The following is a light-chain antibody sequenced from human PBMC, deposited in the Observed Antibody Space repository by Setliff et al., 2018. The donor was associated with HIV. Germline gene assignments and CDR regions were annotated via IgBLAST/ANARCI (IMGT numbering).Light chain of an antibody. CDR1: STDVGGYDY. Sequence: QSALTQPASVSGSPGQSITISCTGTSTDVGGYDYVSWYQQLPGRAPKLINFEVTNRPSGISLRFSGSKSGNTVSLTISGVQAEDEADYYCCSYTSRSTRGFGTGTKV. CDR3: CSYTSRSTRG. V-gene: IGLV2-14*01. J-gene: IGLJ1*01. CDR2: EVT.